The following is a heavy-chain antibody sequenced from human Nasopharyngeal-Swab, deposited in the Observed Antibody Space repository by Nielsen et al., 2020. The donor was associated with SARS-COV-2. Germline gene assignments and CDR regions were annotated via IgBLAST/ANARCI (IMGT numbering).Heavy chain of an antibody. J-gene: IGHJ4*02. CDR3: ARDPRHYSSGWHVDY. D-gene: IGHD6-19*01. CDR2: INSDGSTI. V-gene: IGHV3-74*01. Sequence: WSRQSPGQGLVWVSRINSDGSTISYADSMKGRFTISRDNAKNTLYLQMNSLKTEDSGVYYCARDPRHYSSGWHVDYWGQGTLVTVSS.